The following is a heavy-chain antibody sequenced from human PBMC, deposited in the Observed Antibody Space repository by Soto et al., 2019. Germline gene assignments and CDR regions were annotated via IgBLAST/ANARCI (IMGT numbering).Heavy chain of an antibody. CDR2: IKSKTDRGTT. V-gene: IGHV3-15*01. CDR3: TTGYSGAKGDGY. CDR1: GFTFSNAW. J-gene: IGHJ4*02. Sequence: GESLKISCAASGFTFSNAWMNWVRQAPGEGLEWVGRIKSKTDRGTTDYAAPVKGRFTISRDDSKNTLYLQMNSLRTEDTALYYCTTGYSGAKGDGYWGQGTLVTVSS. D-gene: IGHD2-15*01.